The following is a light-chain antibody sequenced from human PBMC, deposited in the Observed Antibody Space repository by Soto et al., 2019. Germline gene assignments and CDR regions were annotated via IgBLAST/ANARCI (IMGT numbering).Light chain of an antibody. Sequence: DIVMTHPPDSLAWSLGERTTINSKSSRRVLYSSNNKNYLAWYQQRPGQPPKLLIYWASTRESGVPDRFSGSGSGTDFTLTITSLQAEDVAVYYCQQYESTPPTFGQGTKLEIK. CDR1: RRVLYSSNNKNY. V-gene: IGKV4-1*01. J-gene: IGKJ2*01. CDR2: WAS. CDR3: QQYESTPPT.